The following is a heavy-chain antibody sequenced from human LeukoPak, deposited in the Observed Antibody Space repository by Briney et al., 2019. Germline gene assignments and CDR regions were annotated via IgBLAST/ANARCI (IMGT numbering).Heavy chain of an antibody. V-gene: IGHV3-74*01. J-gene: IGHJ4*02. CDR2: VDTAGGNT. CDR1: GFTFTSHW. D-gene: IGHD1-26*01. Sequence: GGSLRLSCAASGFTFTSHWMCWVRQTPGKGLVWVSTVDTAGGNTYYADSVKGRFTVSRDIAKNTVLLQVNSLRAEDTAIYYCTRGIVGASDYWGQGVPVTVSS. CDR3: TRGIVGASDY.